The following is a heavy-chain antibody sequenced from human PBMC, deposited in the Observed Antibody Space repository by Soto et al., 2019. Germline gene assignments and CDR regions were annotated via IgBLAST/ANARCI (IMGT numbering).Heavy chain of an antibody. CDR1: GFTVSSNY. CDR2: IYSGGST. V-gene: IGHV3-53*02. CDR3: AREGQGIAVLHWYFDL. J-gene: IGHJ2*01. D-gene: IGHD6-19*01. Sequence: EVQLVETGGGLIQPGGSLRLSCAASGFTVSSNYMSWVRQAPGKGLEWVSVIYSGGSTYYADSVKGRFTISRDNSKNTLYLQMNSLRAEDTAVYYCAREGQGIAVLHWYFDLWGRGTLVTVSS.